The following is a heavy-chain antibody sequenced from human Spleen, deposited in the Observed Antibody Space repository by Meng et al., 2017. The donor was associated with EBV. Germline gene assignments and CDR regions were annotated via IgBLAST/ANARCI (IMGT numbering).Heavy chain of an antibody. V-gene: IGHV4-4*02. CDR2: IYHSGSS. J-gene: IGHJ4*02. CDR3: ARVELGSAYYFDY. CDR1: GGSITETNW. Sequence: VELQESGPGLVKPSGTPSLTCSVSGGSITETNWWGWVRQSPGKGLEWIGEIYHSGSSKYNPSFNSRVTISVDKSKNQFSLKVTSVTAADTAMYYCARVELGSAYYFDYWGQGTLVTVSS. D-gene: IGHD3-10*01.